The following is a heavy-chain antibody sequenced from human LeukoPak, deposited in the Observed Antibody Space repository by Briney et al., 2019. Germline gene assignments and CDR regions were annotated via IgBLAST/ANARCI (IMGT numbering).Heavy chain of an antibody. D-gene: IGHD1-26*01. CDR1: GFTFSRYW. CDR2: INSDGSST. J-gene: IGHJ4*02. V-gene: IGHV3-74*01. Sequence: TGGSLRLSCAASGFTFSRYWMHWVRQAPGKGLVWVSRINSDGSSTNYADSVKGRFIISRDNAKNTLYLQMNSLRAEDTAVYYCASDLKWELLQPFDYWGQGTLVTVSS. CDR3: ASDLKWELLQPFDY.